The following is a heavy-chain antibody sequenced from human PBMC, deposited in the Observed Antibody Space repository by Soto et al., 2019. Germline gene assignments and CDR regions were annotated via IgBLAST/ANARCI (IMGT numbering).Heavy chain of an antibody. CDR2: VYTTGST. CDR1: GGAINTYY. V-gene: IGHV4-4*07. D-gene: IGHD3-3*02. J-gene: IGHJ5*02. CDR3: DRDFNFIFDDFAHMRWNFDP. Sequence: SETLSLTCTVTGGAINTYYWSLIRQSAGKGLEWIGRVYTTGSTNYNPSLKSRVTISVDTSRNQFSLSLRSVTAADTAVYYCDRDFNFIFDDFAHMRWNFDPWCQGTLFTVSS.